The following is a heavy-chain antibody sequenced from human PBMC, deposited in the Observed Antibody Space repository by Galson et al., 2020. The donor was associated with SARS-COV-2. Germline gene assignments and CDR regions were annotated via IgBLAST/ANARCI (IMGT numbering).Heavy chain of an antibody. CDR1: GYTFTNYH. J-gene: IGHJ4*01. CDR2: ISDYGNIT. V-gene: IGHV1-18*01. Sequence: ASVKVSCKASGYTFTNYHIIWVRQAPGQGLEWMGWISDYGNITLYALNLQGRVTMTTDTSTSTTSMEVRSLQSDDTAVYYCAREPPAGPNDYWGQGTLVTVSS. D-gene: IGHD2-2*01. CDR3: AREPPAGPNDY.